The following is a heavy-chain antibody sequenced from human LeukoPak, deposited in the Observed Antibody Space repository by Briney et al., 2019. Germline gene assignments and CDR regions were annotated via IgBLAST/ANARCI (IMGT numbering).Heavy chain of an antibody. CDR3: AKDAVDIVVVPAAPFPDY. CDR1: GFTFSSYG. D-gene: IGHD2-2*03. CDR2: IRYDGSNK. J-gene: IGHJ4*02. V-gene: IGHV3-30*02. Sequence: PGGSLRLSCAASGFTFSSYGMHWVRQAPGKGLEWVAFIRYDGSNKYYADSVKGRFTISRDNSKNTLYLQMNSLGAEDTAAYYCAKDAVDIVVVPAAPFPDYWGQGTLVTVSS.